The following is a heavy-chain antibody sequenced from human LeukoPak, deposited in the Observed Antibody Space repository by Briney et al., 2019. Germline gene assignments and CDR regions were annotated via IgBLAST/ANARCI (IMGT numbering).Heavy chain of an antibody. CDR1: GGSFRGDYY. CDR2: IYYSGST. CDR3: ARDREWLLDY. Sequence: RASETLSLTCTVSGGSFRGDYYWGWIRQPPGKGLEWIGSIYYSGSTYYNPSLKSRVTISVDTSKNQFSLKLSSVTAADTAVYYCARDREWLLDYWGQGTLVTVSS. D-gene: IGHD5-12*01. V-gene: IGHV4-39*07. J-gene: IGHJ4*02.